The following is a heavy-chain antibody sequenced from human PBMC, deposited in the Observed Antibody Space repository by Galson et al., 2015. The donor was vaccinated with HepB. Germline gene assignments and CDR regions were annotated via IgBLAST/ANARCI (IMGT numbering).Heavy chain of an antibody. V-gene: IGHV1-69*13. CDR1: GGTFSSYA. Sequence: SVKVSCKASGGTFSSYAISWVRQAPGQGLEWMGGIIPIFGTANYAQKFQGRVTITADESASTAYMELSSLRSEDTAVYYCARAGNRVVATPYYFDYWGQGTLVTVSS. D-gene: IGHD5-12*01. CDR3: ARAGNRVVATPYYFDY. J-gene: IGHJ4*02. CDR2: IIPIFGTA.